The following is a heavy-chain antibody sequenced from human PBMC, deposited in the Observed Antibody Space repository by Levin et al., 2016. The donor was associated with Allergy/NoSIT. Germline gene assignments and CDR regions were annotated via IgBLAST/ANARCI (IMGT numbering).Heavy chain of an antibody. CDR3: VPATTTLTVDY. V-gene: IGHV3-21*01. Sequence: VRQAPGKGLEWVSSISSSSSYIYYADSVKGRFTISRDNAKNSLYLQMNSLRAEDTAVYYCVPATTTLTVDYWGQGTLVTVSS. D-gene: IGHD6-25*01. CDR2: ISSSSSYI. J-gene: IGHJ4*02.